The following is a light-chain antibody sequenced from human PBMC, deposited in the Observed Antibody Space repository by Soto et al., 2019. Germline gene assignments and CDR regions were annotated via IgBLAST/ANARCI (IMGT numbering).Light chain of an antibody. Sequence: QSALTQPASVSGSPGQSITISCTGTCSDVGGYNYVSWYQQHPGKVPKLMIYDVSNRPSGVSNRFSGSKSGNTASLTISGLQAEDEADYYCSSYTSSSTLVFGGGTKLTVL. CDR3: SSYTSSSTLV. CDR1: CSDVGGYNY. CDR2: DVS. V-gene: IGLV2-14*01. J-gene: IGLJ3*02.